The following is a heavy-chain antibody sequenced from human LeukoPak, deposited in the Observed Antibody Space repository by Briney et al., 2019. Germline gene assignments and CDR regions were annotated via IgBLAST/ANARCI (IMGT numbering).Heavy chain of an antibody. J-gene: IGHJ4*02. CDR3: AKDRLGAMMYFDF. V-gene: IGHV3-23*01. CDR2: ISGSGGST. Sequence: GGSLRLSCAASGFTFSSYAMSWVRQAPGKGLEWVSAISGSGGSTYYADSVKGRVTISRDNSKNTLYLQVNSLRVEDTAVYYCAKDRLGAMMYFDFWGQGTLVTVSS. CDR1: GFTFSSYA. D-gene: IGHD1-26*01.